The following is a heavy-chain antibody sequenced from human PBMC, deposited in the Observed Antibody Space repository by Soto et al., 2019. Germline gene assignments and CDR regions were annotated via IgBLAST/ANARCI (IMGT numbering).Heavy chain of an antibody. CDR3: AGVVEMGTVTKGYSYYPDV. D-gene: IGHD4-17*01. CDR2: IIPILGVA. J-gene: IGHJ6*03. CDR1: GDTFSNHN. Sequence: QVQLVQSGAEVKKPESSVKVSCQASGDTFSNHNISWVRQAPGQGREWIGRIIPILGVANYAQKFQSRIMTAADKSTSTDDMELSSLTSADTAVYYCAGVVEMGTVTKGYSYYPDVLGTGTPVPVCS. V-gene: IGHV1-69*04.